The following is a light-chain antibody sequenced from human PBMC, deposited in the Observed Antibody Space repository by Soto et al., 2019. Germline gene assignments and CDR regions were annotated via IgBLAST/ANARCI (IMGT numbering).Light chain of an antibody. CDR2: DVS. CDR3: SSYTSSSTLVV. Sequence: QSALTQPASVSGSPGQSITISCTGTSSDVGGYDYVAWYQQNPGKAPKLMIYDVSNRPAGVSDRFSGSKSGNTASLTISGLQEEDEADYYCSSYTSSSTLVVFGGGTKGTVL. CDR1: SSDVGGYDY. J-gene: IGLJ2*01. V-gene: IGLV2-14*01.